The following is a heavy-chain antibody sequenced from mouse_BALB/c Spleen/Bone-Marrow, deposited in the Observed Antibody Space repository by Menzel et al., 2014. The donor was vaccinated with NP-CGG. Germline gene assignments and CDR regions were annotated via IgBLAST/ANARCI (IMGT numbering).Heavy chain of an antibody. CDR2: INPYNDGT. J-gene: IGHJ4*01. CDR1: GYTFTSYV. Sequence: VQLQQSGPELVKPGASVKMSCKASGYTFTSYVMHWVKQKPGQGLEWTGYINPYNDGTKYNEKFKGKATLTSDKSSSTAYMELSSLTSEDYAVYYCARRGFDEGYYAMDYWGQGTSATVSS. V-gene: IGHV1-14*01. CDR3: ARRGFDEGYYAMDY.